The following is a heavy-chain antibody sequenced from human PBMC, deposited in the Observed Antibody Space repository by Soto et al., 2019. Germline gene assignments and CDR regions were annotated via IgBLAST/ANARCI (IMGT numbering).Heavy chain of an antibody. D-gene: IGHD6-19*01. V-gene: IGHV4-4*02. J-gene: IGHJ3*02. CDR3: ARDQSTGSALVI. Sequence: SQTLSLTCAVSGGSISTPNWWSWVRQTPGKGLEWLGEICHSESTNYNPSLKSRVTMSVDKSKNQFSLKLSSVTAADTAVYYCARDQSTGSALVIWGQGTMVTVAS. CDR1: GGSISTPNW. CDR2: ICHSEST.